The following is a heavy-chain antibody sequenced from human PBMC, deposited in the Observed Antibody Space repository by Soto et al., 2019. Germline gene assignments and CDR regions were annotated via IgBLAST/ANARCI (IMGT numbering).Heavy chain of an antibody. CDR2: IYYSGGT. V-gene: IGHV4-4*02. D-gene: IGHD6-19*01. CDR3: ARDTGWGLGY. Sequence: QVQLQESGPGLVRPSGTLSLTCAVSGDSINSNYCWTWVRQPPGKGLEWIAEIYYSGGTSYNPSLKSGVTISMDKSKKQFALNLTSVTAADTAMYYCARDTGWGLGYWGQGTLVTVSS. CDR1: GDSINSNYC. J-gene: IGHJ4*02.